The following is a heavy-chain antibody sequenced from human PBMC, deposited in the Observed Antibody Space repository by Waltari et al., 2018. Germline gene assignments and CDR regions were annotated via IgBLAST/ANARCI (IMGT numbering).Heavy chain of an antibody. J-gene: IGHJ4*02. CDR1: GFSLTTGSVA. V-gene: IGHV2-5*01. Sequence: QITLKESGPTLMKPTQTLTLTCAFSGFSLTTGSVAVGWIRQPPGKAPAWLALIYGKDDKKYSPSLRSRLTITKDSSENQVVLTMTNVDPVDTATYYCAHRYFSNFDYWGQGTLVTVSS. CDR3: AHRYFSNFDY. CDR2: IYGKDDK. D-gene: IGHD3-9*01.